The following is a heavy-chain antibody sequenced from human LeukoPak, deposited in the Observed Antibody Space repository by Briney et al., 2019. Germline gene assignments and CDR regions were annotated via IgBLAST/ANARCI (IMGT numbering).Heavy chain of an antibody. CDR3: ARGGTKLVWFRELSPPNWFDP. V-gene: IGHV1-8*01. Sequence: GASVKVSCKASGYTFTSYDINWVRQATGQGLEWMGWMNPNSGNTGYAQKFQGRVTMTRNTSISTAYMELSSLRSEDTAVYYCARGGTKLVWFRELSPPNWFDPWGQGTLVTVSS. D-gene: IGHD3-10*01. CDR1: GYTFTSYD. J-gene: IGHJ5*02. CDR2: MNPNSGNT.